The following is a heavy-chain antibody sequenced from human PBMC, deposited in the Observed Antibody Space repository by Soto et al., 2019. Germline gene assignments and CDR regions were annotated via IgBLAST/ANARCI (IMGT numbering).Heavy chain of an antibody. V-gene: IGHV3-33*01. Sequence: PGGSLRLSCTASGFTCISYGMHWVRQAPGKGLEWVAVIWYDGSNKYYADSVKGRFTISRDNSKNTLYLQMNSLRAEDTAVYYCARDPGGYSYGIMDVWGQGTTVTVSS. CDR1: GFTCISYG. D-gene: IGHD5-18*01. CDR3: ARDPGGYSYGIMDV. J-gene: IGHJ6*02. CDR2: IWYDGSNK.